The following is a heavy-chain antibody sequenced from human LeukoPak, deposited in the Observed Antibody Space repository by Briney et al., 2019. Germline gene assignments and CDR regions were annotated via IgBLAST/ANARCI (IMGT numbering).Heavy chain of an antibody. CDR2: INPNSGGT. V-gene: IGHV1-2*02. CDR1: GYTFTGYY. D-gene: IGHD3-22*01. J-gene: IGHJ5*02. CDR3: ARDGYYDSSGYLYNWFDP. Sequence: ASVKVSCKASGYTFTGYYMHWVRQAPGQGLEWMGWINPNSGGTNYAQKFQGRVTMTRDTSISTACMELSRLRSDDTAVYYCARDGYYDSSGYLYNWFDPWGQGTLVTVSS.